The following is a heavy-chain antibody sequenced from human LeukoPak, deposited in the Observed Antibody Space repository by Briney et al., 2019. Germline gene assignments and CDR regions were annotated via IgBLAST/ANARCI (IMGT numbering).Heavy chain of an antibody. Sequence: SVKVSCKASGGTFSSYAISWVRQAPGQGLEWMGGIIPIFGTANYAQKFQGRVTITADESTSTAYMELSSLRSEDTAVYYCARVVPAASYYYYYYMDVWGKGTTVTVSS. CDR3: ARVVPAASYYYYYYMDV. D-gene: IGHD2-2*01. J-gene: IGHJ6*03. V-gene: IGHV1-69*13. CDR1: GGTFSSYA. CDR2: IIPIFGTA.